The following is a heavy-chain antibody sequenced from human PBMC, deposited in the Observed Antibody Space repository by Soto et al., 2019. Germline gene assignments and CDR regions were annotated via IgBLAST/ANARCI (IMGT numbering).Heavy chain of an antibody. Sequence: VGSLRLSCAASGFTFSSYGMHWVRQAPGKGLEWVAVIWYDGSNKYYADSVKGRFTISRDNSKNTLYLQMNSLRAEDTAVYYCARDLKVGATPSGFDPWGQGTLVTVSS. CDR3: ARDLKVGATPSGFDP. D-gene: IGHD1-26*01. CDR1: GFTFSSYG. J-gene: IGHJ5*02. V-gene: IGHV3-33*01. CDR2: IWYDGSNK.